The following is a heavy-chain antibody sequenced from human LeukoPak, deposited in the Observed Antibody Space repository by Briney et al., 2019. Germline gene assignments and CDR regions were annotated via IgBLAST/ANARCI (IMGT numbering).Heavy chain of an antibody. Sequence: GGSLRLSCAASGFTFNKAWMSWVRQAPGKGLEWVANIKQDGSEKYYVDSVKGRFTISRDNAKNSLYLQMNSLRAEDTAVYYCAREGGKQQLGYYYYYYHMDVWGKGTPVTVSS. D-gene: IGHD6-13*01. CDR2: IKQDGSEK. J-gene: IGHJ6*03. CDR1: GFTFNKAW. V-gene: IGHV3-7*01. CDR3: AREGGKQQLGYYYYYYHMDV.